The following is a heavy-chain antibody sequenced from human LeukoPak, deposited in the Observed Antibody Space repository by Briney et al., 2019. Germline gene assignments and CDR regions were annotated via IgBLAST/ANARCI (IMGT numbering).Heavy chain of an antibody. CDR2: ISGSGGST. Sequence: PGGSLRLSCAASGFTFSNYAMSWVRQAPGKGLEWVSSISGSGGSTYYADSVKGRFTISRDNSKNTLYLQVNSLRAEDMAVYYCAKGLGDYYDSSGYYFDYWGQGTLVTVSS. V-gene: IGHV3-23*01. CDR1: GFTFSNYA. J-gene: IGHJ4*02. D-gene: IGHD3-22*01. CDR3: AKGLGDYYDSSGYYFDY.